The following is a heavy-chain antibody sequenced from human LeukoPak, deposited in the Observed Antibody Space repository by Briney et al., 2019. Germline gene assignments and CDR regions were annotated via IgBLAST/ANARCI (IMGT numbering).Heavy chain of an antibody. D-gene: IGHD2-8*01. J-gene: IGHJ3*02. Sequence: GGSLRLSCAASGFSFSSYWMSWVRQAPGKGLEWVANINQDGSEKYYVDSVEGRFTISRDNAKNSLYLQMNSLRAEDTAVYYCAKIIYCTNGVCYDAFDMWGQGTMVTVSS. CDR2: INQDGSEK. CDR1: GFSFSSYW. CDR3: AKIIYCTNGVCYDAFDM. V-gene: IGHV3-7*03.